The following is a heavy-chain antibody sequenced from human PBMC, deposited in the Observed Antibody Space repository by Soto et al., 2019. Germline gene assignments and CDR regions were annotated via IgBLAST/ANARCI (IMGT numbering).Heavy chain of an antibody. CDR1: GGSISSYY. V-gene: IGHV4-59*01. D-gene: IGHD4-17*01. CDR2: IYYSGST. J-gene: IGHJ6*02. CDR3: ARDRNGDYDHYYYGVDV. Sequence: SETLSLTCTVSGGSISSYYWSWIRQPPGKGLEWIGYIYYSGSTNYNPSLKSRVTISVDTSKNQFSLKLSSVTAADTAVYYCARDRNGDYDHYYYGVDVWGQGTTVTVSS.